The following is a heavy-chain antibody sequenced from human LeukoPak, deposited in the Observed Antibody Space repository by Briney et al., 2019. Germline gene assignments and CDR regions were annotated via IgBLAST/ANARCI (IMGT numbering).Heavy chain of an antibody. CDR1: GGSISSYY. CDR2: IYSSGGT. J-gene: IGHJ4*02. V-gene: IGHV4-4*07. Sequence: PSETLSLTCTVSGGSISSYYWSWIRQPAGKGLEWVGRIYSSGGTNYNPSLRSRVTMSVDTSKNQFSLKVSSVTAADTAVYYCARVKSGSYGDYFDYWGQGTLVTVSS. CDR3: ARVKSGSYGDYFDY. D-gene: IGHD1-26*01.